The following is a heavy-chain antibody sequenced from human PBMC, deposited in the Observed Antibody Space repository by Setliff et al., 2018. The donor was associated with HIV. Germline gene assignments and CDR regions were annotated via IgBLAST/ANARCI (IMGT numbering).Heavy chain of an antibody. V-gene: IGHV3-30*04. CDR1: GFTFSSYA. CDR2: VSSDGNNK. J-gene: IGHJ4*02. CDR3: VKNIGGYSSSSVFDY. D-gene: IGHD6-6*01. Sequence: LRLSCAASGFTFSSYAMHWVRQAPGKGLEWVAAVSSDGNNKYYADSVKGRFTISRDNSKNSLYLQMNSLRTEDTALYYCVKNIGGYSSSSVFDYWGQGTLVTVSS.